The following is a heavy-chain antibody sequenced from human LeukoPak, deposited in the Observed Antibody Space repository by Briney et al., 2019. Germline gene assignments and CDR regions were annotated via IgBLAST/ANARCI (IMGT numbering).Heavy chain of an antibody. CDR2: IYHSGST. V-gene: IGHV4-38-2*02. CDR1: GYSISSGYY. D-gene: IGHD6-6*01. J-gene: IGHJ4*02. CDR3: ARDQSLSSIAARPQDY. Sequence: SETLSLTCTVSGYSISSGYYWGWIRQPPGKGLEWIGSIYHSGSTYYNPSLKSRVTISVDTSKNQFSLKLSSVTAADTAVYYCARDQSLSSIAARPQDYWGQGTLVTVSS.